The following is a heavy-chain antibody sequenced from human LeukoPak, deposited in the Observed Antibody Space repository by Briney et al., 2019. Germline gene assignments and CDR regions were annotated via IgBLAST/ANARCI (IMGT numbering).Heavy chain of an antibody. CDR3: AKDITRYYYYYMDV. V-gene: IGHV3-9*01. Sequence: GGSLRLSCAASGFTFDDYAMHWVRQAPGKGLEWVSGISWNSGSIGYADSVKGRFTISRDNAKNSLYLQMNSLRAEDTALYYCAKDITRYYYYYMDVWGKGTTVTISS. CDR2: ISWNSGSI. CDR1: GFTFDDYA. D-gene: IGHD3-10*01. J-gene: IGHJ6*03.